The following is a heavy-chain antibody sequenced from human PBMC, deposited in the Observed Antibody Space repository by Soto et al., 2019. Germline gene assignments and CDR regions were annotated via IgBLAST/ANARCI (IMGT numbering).Heavy chain of an antibody. Sequence: GGSLRLSCAASGFTFSTYAMAWVRQAPGKGLEWVSRIHSDGGTTTYADSVKGRFTMSRDNAKNTLYLQMNSLRAEDTAVYYCARTYGSNSHFDYWGQGTLVTVS. CDR1: GFTFSTYA. V-gene: IGHV3-74*01. CDR3: ARTYGSNSHFDY. D-gene: IGHD4-17*01. CDR2: IHSDGGTT. J-gene: IGHJ4*02.